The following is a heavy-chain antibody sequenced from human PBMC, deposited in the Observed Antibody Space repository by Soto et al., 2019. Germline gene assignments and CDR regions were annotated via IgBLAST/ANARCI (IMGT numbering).Heavy chain of an antibody. Sequence: SETLSLTCAVSGGSISSDNWWSWVRQPPGKGLEWIGEIYHSGATTYNPSLKSRAAISVDPSNNHFSLKLTSVTAADTAVYFCARDLGTGTDYWGRGTLVTVSS. CDR3: ARDLGTGTDY. V-gene: IGHV4-4*02. CDR2: IYHSGAT. J-gene: IGHJ4*02. D-gene: IGHD1-1*01. CDR1: GGSISSDNW.